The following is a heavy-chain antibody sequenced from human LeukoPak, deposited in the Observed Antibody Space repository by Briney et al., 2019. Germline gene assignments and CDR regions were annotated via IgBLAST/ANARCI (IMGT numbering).Heavy chain of an antibody. CDR1: GFIFSSYA. Sequence: PGGSLRLSCSASGFIFSSYAMHWVRQAPGKGLEYVSAISSNGGSTYYADSVKGRFTISRDNSKNTLYLQMTSLRAEDTAVYYCVKPREAIAVAGTGFDYWGQGTLVTVSS. CDR2: ISSNGGST. V-gene: IGHV3-64D*06. J-gene: IGHJ4*02. D-gene: IGHD6-19*01. CDR3: VKPREAIAVAGTGFDY.